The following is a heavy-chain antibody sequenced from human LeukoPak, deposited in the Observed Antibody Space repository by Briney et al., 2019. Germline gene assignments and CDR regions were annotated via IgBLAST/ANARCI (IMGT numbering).Heavy chain of an antibody. J-gene: IGHJ4*02. D-gene: IGHD2/OR15-2a*01. CDR1: GFTFSTYA. Sequence: GSLRLSCAASGFTFSTYAMSWVRQPPGKGLEWIGSIYYSGSTYYNPSLKSRLTISVDTSKNQFSLKLSSVTAADTAVYYCARHELLSSTATVLTPLDYWGQGTLVTVSS. CDR2: IYYSGST. V-gene: IGHV4-39*01. CDR3: ARHELLSSTATVLTPLDY.